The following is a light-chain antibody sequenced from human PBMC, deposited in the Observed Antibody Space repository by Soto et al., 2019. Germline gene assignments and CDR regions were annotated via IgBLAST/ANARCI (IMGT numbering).Light chain of an antibody. J-gene: IGKJ1*01. Sequence: DIQMTQSPSSLSASVGDRVTITCRASQGIGNYLAWYQQKSGKVPKLLIYAASTLQSGVPSRFSGSRSVTDFTLTISTLQPEDVATYYCQNHNNAPWTFGQWTKV. CDR3: QNHNNAPWT. CDR2: AAS. CDR1: QGIGNY. V-gene: IGKV1-27*01.